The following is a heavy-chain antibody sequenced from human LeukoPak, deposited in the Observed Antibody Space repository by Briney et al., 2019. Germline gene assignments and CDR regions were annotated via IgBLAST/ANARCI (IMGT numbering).Heavy chain of an antibody. J-gene: IGHJ4*02. V-gene: IGHV1-46*01. Sequence: ASVKVSCKASGYTFTSYYIHWVRQAPGQGLEWMGTINPSSGSTSYAQKFQGRVTMTRDTSTSTVYMELSSLRSEDTAVYYCARGSSGYDILTGYYRLWGQGTPVTVSS. CDR3: ARGSSGYDILTGYYRL. CDR1: GYTFTSYY. D-gene: IGHD3-9*01. CDR2: INPSSGST.